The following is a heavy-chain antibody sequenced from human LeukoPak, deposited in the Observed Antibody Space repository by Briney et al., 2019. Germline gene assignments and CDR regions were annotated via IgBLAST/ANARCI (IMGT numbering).Heavy chain of an antibody. J-gene: IGHJ5*02. CDR3: AKESPNNIVVVTAIPWFDP. CDR2: ISGSGGST. V-gene: IGHV3-23*01. Sequence: PGASLRLSCAASGFTFSSYAMSWVRQAPGKGLEWVSAISGSGGSTYYADSVEGRFTISRDNSKNTPYLQMNSLRAEDTAVYYCAKESPNNIVVVTAIPWFDPWGQGTLVTVSS. CDR1: GFTFSSYA. D-gene: IGHD2-21*02.